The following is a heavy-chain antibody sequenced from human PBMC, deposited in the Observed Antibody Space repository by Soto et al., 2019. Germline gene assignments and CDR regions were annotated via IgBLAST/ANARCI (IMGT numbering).Heavy chain of an antibody. V-gene: IGHV1-69*13. Sequence: SVKVSCKASGRTLSSYAISWVRQAPGQGLEWMGGIIPIFGTANYAQKFQGRVTITADESTSTAYMELSSLRSEDTAVYYCARVGSSIAAQIRYYYYGMDVWGQGTTVTVSS. CDR2: IIPIFGTA. CDR1: GRTLSSYA. CDR3: ARVGSSIAAQIRYYYYGMDV. J-gene: IGHJ6*02. D-gene: IGHD6-6*01.